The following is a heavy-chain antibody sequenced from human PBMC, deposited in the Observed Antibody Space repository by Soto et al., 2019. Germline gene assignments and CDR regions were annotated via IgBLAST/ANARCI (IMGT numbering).Heavy chain of an antibody. J-gene: IGHJ4*02. CDR3: ARRVPGGKVDY. CDR1: GFTFTSSA. CDR2: IVVGSGNT. Sequence: GASVKVSCKASGFTFTSSAVQWVRQARGQRLEWIGWIVVGSGNTNYAQKFQERVTITRDMSTSTAYMELSSLRSDDTAVYYCARRVPGGKVDYWGQGTLVTVSS. V-gene: IGHV1-58*01. D-gene: IGHD2-15*01.